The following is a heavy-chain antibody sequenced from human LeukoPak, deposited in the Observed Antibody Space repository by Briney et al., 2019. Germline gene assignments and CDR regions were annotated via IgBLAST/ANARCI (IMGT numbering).Heavy chain of an antibody. J-gene: IGHJ4*02. V-gene: IGHV4-34*01. CDR1: GENFSIYF. CDR3: ARSQQLAKHYFDF. CDR2: INHGGST. Sequence: PSETLSLTCAVHGENFSIYFYSWIRQPPGKGLEWIGEINHGGSTSYNPSLKSRVTMSVDTSKNQFSLKLTSVTAADTAVYYCARSQQLAKHYFDFWGQGTLVAVSS. D-gene: IGHD1-1*01.